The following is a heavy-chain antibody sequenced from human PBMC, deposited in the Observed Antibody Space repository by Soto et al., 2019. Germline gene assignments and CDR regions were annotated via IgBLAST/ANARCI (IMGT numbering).Heavy chain of an antibody. V-gene: IGHV1-69*06. Sequence: QVQLVQSGAEVKKPGSSVKVSCKTSEGSFSNYAISWVRQAPGQGLEWMGGIVPVFGSVKYAQNFHGRVTLTADTVTPTPYMELGAQSTDDTAGYHCASPANIAGRAGEHYYYYGMDVWGQGNTVTVAS. CDR3: ASPANIAGRAGEHYYYYGMDV. J-gene: IGHJ6*02. D-gene: IGHD1-26*01. CDR1: EGSFSNYA. CDR2: IVPVFGSV.